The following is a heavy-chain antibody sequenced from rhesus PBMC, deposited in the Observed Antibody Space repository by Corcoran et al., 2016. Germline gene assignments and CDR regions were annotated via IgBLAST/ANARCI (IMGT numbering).Heavy chain of an antibody. CDR3: ASRCDHDSGSYMMDY. CDR2: ISCRAAT. D-gene: IGHD3-16*01. Sequence: VRLRGPGRGLGRPWGPLPPPWAVSGSSIAGTSGSGTGKAPGQGREWIGSISCRAATSHTPARKARLTMRSTTAKNQCPVQLSAGTAADTAVYYSASRCDHDSGSYMMDYWGQGVLVTVSS. J-gene: IGHJ4*01. V-gene: IGHV4-122*02. CDR1: GSSIAGTS.